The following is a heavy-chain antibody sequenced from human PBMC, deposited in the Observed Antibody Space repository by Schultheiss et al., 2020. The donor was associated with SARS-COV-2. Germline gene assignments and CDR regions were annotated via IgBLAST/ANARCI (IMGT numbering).Heavy chain of an antibody. V-gene: IGHV4-34*08. CDR1: GFTFSSYG. D-gene: IGHD2-2*02. CDR2: IYHSGST. CDR3: AKTRGYTSSCCDY. Sequence: GSLRLSCAASGFTFSSYGMHWVRQPPGKGLEWIGEIYHSGSTNYNPSLKSRVTISVDTSKNQFSLKLSSVTAADTAIYYCAKTRGYTSSCCDYWGQGTLVTVSS. J-gene: IGHJ4*02.